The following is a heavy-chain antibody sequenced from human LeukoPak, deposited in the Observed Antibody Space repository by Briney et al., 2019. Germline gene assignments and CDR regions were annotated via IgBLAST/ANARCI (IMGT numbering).Heavy chain of an antibody. Sequence: ASVKVSFKASGYTFTCYYMHWVRQAPGQGLEWMGWINPNSGGTNYAQKFQGRVTMTRDTSISTAYMELSRLRSDDTAVYYCARDGATGYSNSWYGDWGQGTLVTVCS. J-gene: IGHJ5*02. CDR2: INPNSGGT. V-gene: IGHV1-2*02. CDR1: GYTFTCYY. CDR3: ARDGATGYSNSWYGD. D-gene: IGHD6-13*01.